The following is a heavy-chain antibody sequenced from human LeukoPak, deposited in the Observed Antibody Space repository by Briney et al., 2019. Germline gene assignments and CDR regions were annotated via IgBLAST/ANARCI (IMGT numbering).Heavy chain of an antibody. D-gene: IGHD6-6*01. Sequence: NPSETLSLTCTVSGGSISSGGYYWSWIRQPPGKGLEWIGYIYHSGSTYYNPSLKSRVTISVDRSKNQFSLKLSSVTAADTAVYYCARGSAPSSSFDYWAREPWSPSPQ. CDR3: ARGSAPSSSFDY. J-gene: IGHJ4*02. V-gene: IGHV4-30-2*01. CDR1: GGSISSGGYY. CDR2: IYHSGST.